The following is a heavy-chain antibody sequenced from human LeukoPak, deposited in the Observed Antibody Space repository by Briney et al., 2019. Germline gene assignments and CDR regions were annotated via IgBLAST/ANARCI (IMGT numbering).Heavy chain of an antibody. CDR3: ARERREYCSGGSCYGSYYYYYMDV. D-gene: IGHD2-15*01. CDR2: IYSGGST. J-gene: IGHJ6*03. Sequence: PGGSLRLSCAASGFTVSSNYMSWVRQAPGKGLEWVSVIYSGGSTYYADSVKGRFTISRDNSKNTLYLQMNSLRAEDTAVYYCARERREYCSGGSCYGSYYYYYMDVWGKGTTVTISS. V-gene: IGHV3-53*01. CDR1: GFTVSSNY.